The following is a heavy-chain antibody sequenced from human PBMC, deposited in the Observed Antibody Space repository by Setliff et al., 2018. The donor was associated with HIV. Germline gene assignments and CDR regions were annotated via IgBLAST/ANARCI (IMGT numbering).Heavy chain of an antibody. J-gene: IGHJ4*02. D-gene: IGHD5-18*01. V-gene: IGHV1-24*01. Sequence: ASVKVSCKVSGSTLTELSMHWVRQAPGKGLEWMGSFDPEDGETIYAQKFQGRVTITADKSTSTAYMELSSLRSEDTAVYYCARDPSGNSYGYYFDLWGQGVLVTVSS. CDR2: FDPEDGET. CDR3: ARDPSGNSYGYYFDL. CDR1: GSTLTELS.